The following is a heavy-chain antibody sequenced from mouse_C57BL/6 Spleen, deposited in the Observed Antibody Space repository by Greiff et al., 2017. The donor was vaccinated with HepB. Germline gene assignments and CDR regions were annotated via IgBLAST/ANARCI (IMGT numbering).Heavy chain of an antibody. J-gene: IGHJ2*01. CDR1: GFTFSDYG. Sequence: DVQLQESGGGLVKPGGSLKLSCAASGFTFSDYGMHWVRQAPEKGLEWVAYISSGSSTIYYADTVKGRFTISRDNAKNTLFLQMTSLRSEDTAMYYCATSTVGDYFDYWGQGTTLTVSS. V-gene: IGHV5-17*01. CDR2: ISSGSSTI. CDR3: ATSTVGDYFDY. D-gene: IGHD1-1*01.